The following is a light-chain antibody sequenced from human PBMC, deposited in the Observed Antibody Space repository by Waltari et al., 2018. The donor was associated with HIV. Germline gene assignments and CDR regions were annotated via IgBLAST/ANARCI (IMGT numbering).Light chain of an antibody. CDR3: QEYNKWPFT. Sequence: EAVMTQSPATLSVSPGERATLSCKASQSVSSNLAWYQQKPGQAPRFLIYDASTRATGIPARVSGSGSGTEFTLTISSLQSEDFAIYYCQEYNKWPFTFGPGTKVDIK. CDR2: DAS. V-gene: IGKV3-15*01. J-gene: IGKJ3*01. CDR1: QSVSSN.